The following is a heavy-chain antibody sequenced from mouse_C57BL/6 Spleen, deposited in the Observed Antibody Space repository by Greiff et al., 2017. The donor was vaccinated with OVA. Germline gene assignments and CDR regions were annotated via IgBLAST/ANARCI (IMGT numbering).Heavy chain of an antibody. V-gene: IGHV1-61*01. D-gene: IGHD1-1*01. CDR2: IYPSDSET. CDR3: AIEEGCSKSFAY. CDR1: GYTFTSYW. Sequence: VQLQQPGAELVRPGSSVKLSCKASGYTFTSYWMDWVKQRPGQGLEWIGNIYPSDSETHYNQKFKDKATLTVDKSSSTAYMQLSRLTSEDSAVYDCAIEEGCSKSFAYWGQGTLVTVSA. J-gene: IGHJ3*01.